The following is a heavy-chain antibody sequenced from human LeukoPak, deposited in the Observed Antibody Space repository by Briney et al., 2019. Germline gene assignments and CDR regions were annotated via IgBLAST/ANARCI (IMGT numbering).Heavy chain of an antibody. CDR3: VRCAVYCISSSCYDRYYMDV. Sequence: QPGGSLRLSCAASGFSFSRYWMSWVRQAPGKGLEWVANIKQDGSEKYYVDSVKGRFTISRDNAKNSLYLQMNGLRAGDTAVYYCVRCAVYCISSSCYDRYYMDVWGKGTTVTVSS. V-gene: IGHV3-7*01. D-gene: IGHD2-2*01. CDR1: GFSFSRYW. CDR2: IKQDGSEK. J-gene: IGHJ6*03.